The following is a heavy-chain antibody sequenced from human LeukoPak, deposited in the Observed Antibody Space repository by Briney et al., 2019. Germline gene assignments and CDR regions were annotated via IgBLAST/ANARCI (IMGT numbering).Heavy chain of an antibody. V-gene: IGHV1-18*01. D-gene: IGHD3-10*01. J-gene: IGHJ5*02. Sequence: RASVKVSCKASGYTFTSYGISWVRQAPGQGLEWMGWISAYNGNTNYAQKLQGRVTMTTDTSTSTAYMELRSLRSEDTAVYYCASERFTMVRGVIISDWFDPWGQGTLVTVSS. CDR3: ASERFTMVRGVIISDWFDP. CDR1: GYTFTSYG. CDR2: ISAYNGNT.